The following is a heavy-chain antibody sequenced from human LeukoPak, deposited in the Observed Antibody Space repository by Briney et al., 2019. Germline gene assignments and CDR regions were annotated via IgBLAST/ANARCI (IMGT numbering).Heavy chain of an antibody. V-gene: IGHV3-23*01. CDR2: ISGSGGST. D-gene: IGHD6-19*01. J-gene: IGHJ4*02. CDR3: AKPVLSSGWYLYYFDY. CDR1: GFTFSSYA. Sequence: GGSLRLSCAASGFTFSSYAMSWVRQAPGKGLEWVSAISGSGGSTYYADSVKGRFTISRDNSKNTLYLQMNSLGAEDTAVYYCAKPVLSSGWYLYYFDYWGQGTLVTVSS.